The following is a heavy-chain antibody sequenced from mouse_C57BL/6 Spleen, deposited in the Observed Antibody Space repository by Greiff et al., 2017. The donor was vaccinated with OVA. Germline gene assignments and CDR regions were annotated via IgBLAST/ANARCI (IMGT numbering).Heavy chain of an antibody. CDR1: GYTFTSYW. CDR3: ARGQLRQGAWFAY. Sequence: LVESGAELVRPGSSVKLSCKASGYTFTSYWMHWVKQRPIQGLEWIGNIDPSDSETHYNQKFKDKATLTVDKSSSTAYMQLSSLTSEDSAVYYCARGQLRQGAWFAYWGQGTLVTVSA. D-gene: IGHD3-2*02. V-gene: IGHV1-52*01. J-gene: IGHJ3*01. CDR2: IDPSDSET.